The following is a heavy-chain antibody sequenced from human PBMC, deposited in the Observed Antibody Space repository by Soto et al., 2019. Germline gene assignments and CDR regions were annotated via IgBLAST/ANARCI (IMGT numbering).Heavy chain of an antibody. V-gene: IGHV1-8*01. J-gene: IGHJ5*02. Sequence: GASVKVSCKASGYTFTSYDINWVRQATGQGLEWMGWMNPNSGNTGYAQKFQGRVTMTRNTSISTAYMELSSLRSEDTAVYYCARARFWAGGQLLWRLVRYWFDPWGQGTLVTVSS. D-gene: IGHD2-2*01. CDR1: GYTFTSYD. CDR3: ARARFWAGGQLLWRLVRYWFDP. CDR2: MNPNSGNT.